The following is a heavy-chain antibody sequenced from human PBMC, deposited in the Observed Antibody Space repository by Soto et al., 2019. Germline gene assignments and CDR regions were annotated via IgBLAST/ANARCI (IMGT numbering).Heavy chain of an antibody. V-gene: IGHV3-9*01. CDR3: AKDQLSSSGSKYGMDV. CDR2: ISWNSGSI. D-gene: IGHD6-6*01. Sequence: PGGSLRLSCAASGFTFDDYAMHWVRQAPGKGLEWVSGISWNSGSIGYADSVKGRFTISRDNAKNSLYLQMNSLRAEDTAVYYCAKDQLSSSGSKYGMDVWGQGTTVTVSS. J-gene: IGHJ6*02. CDR1: GFTFDDYA.